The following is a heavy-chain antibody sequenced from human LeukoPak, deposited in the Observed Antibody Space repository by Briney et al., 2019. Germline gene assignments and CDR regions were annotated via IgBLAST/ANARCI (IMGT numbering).Heavy chain of an antibody. V-gene: IGHV3-23*01. CDR3: ARKGVNATAYYIDY. CDR2: LFGSCGTT. J-gene: IGHJ4*02. D-gene: IGHD1-1*01. CDR1: GFTFSSYA. Sequence: PGGSLRLSCAASGFTFSSYAMDWVRQAPGEGLEWVSGLFGSCGTTYYADSVKGRFTISRDNSKHTLYLQMNSLRVKDTAVYYCARKGVNATAYYIDYWGQGTLVTVSS.